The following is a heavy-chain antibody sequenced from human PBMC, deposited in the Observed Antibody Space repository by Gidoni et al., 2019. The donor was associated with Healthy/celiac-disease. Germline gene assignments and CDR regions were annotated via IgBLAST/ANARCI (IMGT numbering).Heavy chain of an antibody. CDR2: INPSCGST. Sequence: QVQLVQSGAEVQKPGASVKVSCKASVYTFTSYYMHWVRQAPGQGLECMGIINPSCGSTSYAQKFQGRVTMTRDTSTSTVYMELSSLRSEDTAVYYCATFNPAAGDNWFDPWGQGTLVTVSS. J-gene: IGHJ5*02. CDR3: ATFNPAAGDNWFDP. D-gene: IGHD2-2*01. V-gene: IGHV1-46*01. CDR1: VYTFTSYY.